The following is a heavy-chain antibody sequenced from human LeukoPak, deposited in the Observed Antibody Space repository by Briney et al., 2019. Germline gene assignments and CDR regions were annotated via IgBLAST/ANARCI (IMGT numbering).Heavy chain of an antibody. Sequence: SETLSLTCAVYGGSFSGYYWSWIRQPPGKGLEWIGYIYYSGSTNYNPSLKSRVTISVDTSKNQFSLKLSSVTAADTAVYYCARMYYDILTGYYVYFDYWGQGTLVTVSS. J-gene: IGHJ4*02. CDR2: IYYSGST. CDR3: ARMYYDILTGYYVYFDY. V-gene: IGHV4-59*01. CDR1: GGSFSGYY. D-gene: IGHD3-9*01.